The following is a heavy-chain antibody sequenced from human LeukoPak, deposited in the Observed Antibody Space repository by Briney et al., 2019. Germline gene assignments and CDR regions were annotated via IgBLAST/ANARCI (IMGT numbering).Heavy chain of an antibody. D-gene: IGHD6-6*01. CDR3: AREIAARQYFDY. J-gene: IGHJ4*02. CDR2: ISSSSSYI. Sequence: KSGGSLRLSCAASGFTFSSYSMNWVRQAPGKGLEWVSSISSSSSYIYYADSVKGRFTISRDNAKNSLYLQMNGLRAEDTAVYYCAREIAARQYFDYWGQGTLVTVSS. CDR1: GFTFSSYS. V-gene: IGHV3-21*01.